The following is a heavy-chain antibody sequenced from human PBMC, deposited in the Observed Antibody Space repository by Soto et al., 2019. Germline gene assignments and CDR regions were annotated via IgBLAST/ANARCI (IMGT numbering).Heavy chain of an antibody. D-gene: IGHD3-16*01. Sequence: ESGGALVQPGGSLRLSCAASGFTVSNTYMSWVRQAPGKGLEWVSLIYSGGSTYYADSVKGRFTISRDSSKNTLYLQMNSLRAEDTAMYYCAAYSHKGYWGQGTLVTVSS. CDR1: GFTVSNTY. CDR3: AAYSHKGY. CDR2: IYSGGST. V-gene: IGHV3-66*01. J-gene: IGHJ4*02.